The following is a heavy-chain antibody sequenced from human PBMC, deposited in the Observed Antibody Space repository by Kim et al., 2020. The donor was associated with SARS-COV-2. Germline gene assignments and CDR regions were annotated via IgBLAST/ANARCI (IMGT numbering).Heavy chain of an antibody. J-gene: IGHJ3*02. Sequence: SVKGRLTISRKNAKNSLYLQMNSLRAGDTAVYYCARGGIAPTRNRYAFDIWGQGTMVTVSS. V-gene: IGHV3-13*01. CDR3: ARGGIAPTRNRYAFDI. D-gene: IGHD6-13*01.